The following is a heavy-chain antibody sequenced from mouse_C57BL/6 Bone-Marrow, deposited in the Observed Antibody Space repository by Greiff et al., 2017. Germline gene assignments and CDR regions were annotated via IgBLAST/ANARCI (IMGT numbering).Heavy chain of an antibody. CDR2: IYPYNGVS. CDR1: GYSFTGYY. CDR3: ARANFYYDYVPFAY. Sequence: EVMLVESGPELVKPGASVKISCKASGYSFTGYYMHWVKQSHGNILDWIGYIYPYNGVSSYNQKFKGKATLTVDKSSSTAYMELRSLTSEDSAVYYCARANFYYDYVPFAYWGQGTLVTVSA. J-gene: IGHJ3*01. V-gene: IGHV1-31*01. D-gene: IGHD2-4*01.